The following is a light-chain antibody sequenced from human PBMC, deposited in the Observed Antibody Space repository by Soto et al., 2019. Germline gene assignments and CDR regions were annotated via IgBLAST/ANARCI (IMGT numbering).Light chain of an antibody. CDR2: GDS. CDR3: LSYASDRSSPRYV. CDR1: SSNIGAGRD. J-gene: IGLJ1*01. Sequence: QSVLTQPPSVSGAPGQRVTISCTGSSSNIGAGRDVHWYQQLPGTAPKLLISGDSNRPSGVPARFSGSKSGASASLAITGLQAEDGAEYRCLSYASDRSSPRYVFGTGAKLTVL. V-gene: IGLV1-40*01.